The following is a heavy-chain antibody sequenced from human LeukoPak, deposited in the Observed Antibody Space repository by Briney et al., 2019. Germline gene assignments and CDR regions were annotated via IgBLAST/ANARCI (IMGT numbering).Heavy chain of an antibody. CDR1: GFTFSSYS. V-gene: IGHV3-7*01. J-gene: IGHJ4*02. Sequence: GGSLRLSCAASGFTFSSYSMNWVRQAPGKGLEWVANIKQDGSEKYYVDSVKGRFTISRDNAKNSLYLQMNSLRGEDTAVYYCATMVRGVIIGGDYWGQGTLVTVSP. CDR3: ATMVRGVIIGGDY. D-gene: IGHD3-10*01. CDR2: IKQDGSEK.